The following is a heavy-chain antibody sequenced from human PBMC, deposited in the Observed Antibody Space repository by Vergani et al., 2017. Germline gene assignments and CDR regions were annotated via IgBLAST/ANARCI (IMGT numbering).Heavy chain of an antibody. Sequence: EVQLVESGGGLVKPGGSLRLSCAASGFTFSSYSMNWVRQAPGKGLEWVSSISSSSSYIYYADSVKGRFTISRDNAKNSLYLQMNSLRAEDTAVYYCARSVAVAGGVADYWGQGTLVTVSS. J-gene: IGHJ4*02. V-gene: IGHV3-21*01. CDR3: ARSVAVAGGVADY. D-gene: IGHD6-19*01. CDR1: GFTFSSYS. CDR2: ISSSSSYI.